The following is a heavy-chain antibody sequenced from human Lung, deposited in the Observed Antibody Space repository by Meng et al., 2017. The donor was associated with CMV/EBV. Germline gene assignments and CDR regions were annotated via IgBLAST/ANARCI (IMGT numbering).Heavy chain of an antibody. Sequence: GGSLRLSCAASGLIVSNNYMTWVRQAPGKGLECVSVIFSGGSTYYVDSVKGRFTISRDASKNTLYLQMNNLRADDTAVYYCARGYPDGDFDSWGQGTLVTVSS. D-gene: IGHD1-14*01. CDR3: ARGYPDGDFDS. J-gene: IGHJ4*02. CDR2: IFSGGST. CDR1: GLIVSNNY. V-gene: IGHV3-53*01.